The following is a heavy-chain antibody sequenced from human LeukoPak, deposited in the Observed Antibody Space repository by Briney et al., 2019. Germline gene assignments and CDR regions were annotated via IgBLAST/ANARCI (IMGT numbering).Heavy chain of an antibody. CDR2: ISGGGGER. CDR1: GFTFNSIQ. V-gene: IGHV3-48*03. J-gene: IGHJ4*02. Sequence: GGSLRLSCAASGFTFNSIQMTWVRQAPGKGLEWLSYISGGGGERFYADSVKGRFTISRDNAKNSLYLQMNSLRAEDTAVYFCARWGHSDYNSFPTKFDYWGRGTRVTVSS. D-gene: IGHD4-11*01. CDR3: ARWGHSDYNSFPTKFDY.